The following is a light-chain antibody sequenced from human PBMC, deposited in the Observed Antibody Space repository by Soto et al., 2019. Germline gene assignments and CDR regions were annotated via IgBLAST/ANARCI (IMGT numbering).Light chain of an antibody. V-gene: IGLV2-14*03. Sequence: QSFLTQPASVSGSPGQSITISCTGTSSDVGGYDYVSWYQQHPGKAPRLMIYDVNNRPSGVSNRFSGSKSGNTASLTISGLQAEDDADYYCNSYSTSSTPLVFGGGTKLTVL. J-gene: IGLJ2*01. CDR2: DVN. CDR3: NSYSTSSTPLV. CDR1: SSDVGGYDY.